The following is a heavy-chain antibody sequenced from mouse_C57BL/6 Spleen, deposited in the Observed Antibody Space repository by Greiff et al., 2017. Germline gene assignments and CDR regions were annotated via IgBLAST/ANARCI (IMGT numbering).Heavy chain of an antibody. CDR2: IYPGSGNT. CDR1: GYTFTDYY. CDR3: ARSSTVVAPNWYFDV. V-gene: IGHV1-76*01. J-gene: IGHJ1*03. Sequence: QVHVKQSGAELVRPGASVKLSCKASGYTFTDYYINWVKQRPGQGLEWIARIYPGSGNTYYNEKFKGKATLTAEKSSSTAYMQLSSLTSEDSAVYFCARSSTVVAPNWYFDVWGTGTTVTVSS. D-gene: IGHD1-1*01.